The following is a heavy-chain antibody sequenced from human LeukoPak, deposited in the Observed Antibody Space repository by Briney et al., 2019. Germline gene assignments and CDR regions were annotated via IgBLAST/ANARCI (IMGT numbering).Heavy chain of an antibody. J-gene: IGHJ4*02. Sequence: GRSLRLSCAASGFTFSSLWMSWVRQAPRKGLGWVANIKQDGSEKYYVDSVKGRFTISRDKAKNSLYLQMNSLRAEDTAVYHCAREGWSSGWPAYYFDYWGQGTLVTVSS. CDR3: AREGWSSGWPAYYFDY. CDR2: IKQDGSEK. CDR1: GFTFSSLW. V-gene: IGHV3-7*01. D-gene: IGHD6-19*01.